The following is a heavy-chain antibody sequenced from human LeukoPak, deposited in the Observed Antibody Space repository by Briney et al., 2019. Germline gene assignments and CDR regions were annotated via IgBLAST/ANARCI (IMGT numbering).Heavy chain of an antibody. J-gene: IGHJ4*02. Sequence: SETLSLTCTVSGGSISSSSYYWGWIRQPPGKGLEWIGSIYYSGSTYYNPSLKSRVTISVDTSKNQFSLKLSSVTAADTAVYYCAREGLWRGVDYWGQGTLVTVSS. CDR1: GGSISSSSYY. CDR3: AREGLWRGVDY. D-gene: IGHD1-1*01. V-gene: IGHV4-39*07. CDR2: IYYSGST.